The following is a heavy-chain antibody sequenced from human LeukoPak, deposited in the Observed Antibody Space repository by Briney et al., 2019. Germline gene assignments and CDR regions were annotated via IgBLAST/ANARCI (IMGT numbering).Heavy chain of an antibody. CDR2: IHTSGST. V-gene: IGHV4-4*07. CDR1: GGSINNYY. D-gene: IGHD1-14*01. CDR3: ARGGEPLAQTYYFDY. J-gene: IGHJ4*02. Sequence: SETLSLTCTVSGGSINNYYWNWIRQPAGKGLEWIGRIHTSGSTNYNPSLKSRVTISVDTSKNQFSLKLSSVTAADTAVYYCARGGEPLAQTYYFDYWGQGTLVTVSS.